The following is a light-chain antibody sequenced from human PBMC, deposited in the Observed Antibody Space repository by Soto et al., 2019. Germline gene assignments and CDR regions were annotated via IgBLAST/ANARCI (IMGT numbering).Light chain of an antibody. CDR1: QSLHTKY. CDR2: GGS. J-gene: IGKJ1*01. V-gene: IGKV3-20*01. CDR3: QHYDASQWT. Sequence: EIVLTQSPGTLSLAPGERATLSCRAGQSLHTKYFTWYQQIPGQAPRLLIFGGSNRATGIPDRFSGSGSGTDFTLTISRLEPDDFAVYYCQHYDASQWTFGQGTKVDIK.